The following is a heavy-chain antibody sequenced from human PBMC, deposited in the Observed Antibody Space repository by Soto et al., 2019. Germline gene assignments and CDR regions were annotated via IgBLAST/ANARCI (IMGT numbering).Heavy chain of an antibody. CDR3: ARGKDGRRAGTYYFDMDV. Sequence: PGGSLRLSCATSGFSFRDYWLTWVRQAPGKGRDWVANIKQDGSEKYYLDSLKGRFTISRDNAKNSVYLLMNSLRAEDTAVYYCARGKDGRRAGTYYFDMDVWGKGTTVTVSS. D-gene: IGHD1-1*01. CDR1: GFSFRDYW. CDR2: IKQDGSEK. J-gene: IGHJ6*03. V-gene: IGHV3-7*01.